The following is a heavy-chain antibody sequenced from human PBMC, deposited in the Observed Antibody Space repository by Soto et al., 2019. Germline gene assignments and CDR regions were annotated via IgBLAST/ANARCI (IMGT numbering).Heavy chain of an antibody. CDR3: ARAQHAPNGNDAGCRCSYMDV. CDR2: ISAYNGNT. D-gene: IGHD1-1*01. CDR1: GYTFTSYG. J-gene: IGHJ6*03. V-gene: IGHV1-18*01. Sequence: QVQLVQSGAEVKKPGASVKVSCKASGYTFTSYGISWVRQAPGQGLEWMGWISAYNGNTNYAQKLQGRVTMTTDTSTSTAYMELRSLRSDDTAVYYCARAQHAPNGNDAGCRCSYMDVWGKGTTVTVSS.